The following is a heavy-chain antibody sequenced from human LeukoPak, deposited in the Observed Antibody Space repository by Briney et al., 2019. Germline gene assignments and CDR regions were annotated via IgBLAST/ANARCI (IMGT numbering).Heavy chain of an antibody. CDR2: IRYDGSNK. J-gene: IGHJ4*02. CDR3: AKDEIVVVPAATGFFDY. D-gene: IGHD2-2*01. CDR1: GFTFSSYG. V-gene: IGHV3-30*02. Sequence: GGSLRLSCAASGFTFSSYGMHWVRQAPGKGLEWVAFIRYDGSNKYYADSVKGRFTISRDNSKNTLYLQMNSLRAEDTAVYYCAKDEIVVVPAATGFFDYWGQGTPVTVSS.